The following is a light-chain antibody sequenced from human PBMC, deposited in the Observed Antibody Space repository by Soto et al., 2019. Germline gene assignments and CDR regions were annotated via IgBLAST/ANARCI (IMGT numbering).Light chain of an antibody. V-gene: IGKV3-15*01. CDR1: RSVSNR. CDR2: GAS. CDR3: QQYYNWPVT. J-gene: IGKJ4*01. Sequence: EILMTQSPATLSVSPGETVTFSCRASRSVSNRLAWYQHKPGQAPRLLISGASNGATGIPPKFSGSGSGTEFTLTVGSLRSDDIAVYYCQQYYNWPVTLGGGTKV.